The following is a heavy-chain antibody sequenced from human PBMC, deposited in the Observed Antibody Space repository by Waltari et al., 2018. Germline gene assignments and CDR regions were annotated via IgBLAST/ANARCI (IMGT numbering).Heavy chain of an antibody. CDR1: GFPLSSYG. CDR3: AKEEGGTGRGPK. Sequence: QVQLVESGGCAVQPVGSLGLSCAAAGFPLSSYGSHWVRQAPGKGLEGVAFIRYDGSNKYYADSVKGRFTISRDNSKNTLYLQMNSLRAEDTAVYYCAKEEGGTGRGPKGGQGTLVTVSS. V-gene: IGHV3-30*02. D-gene: IGHD1-1*01. CDR2: IRYDGSNK. J-gene: IGHJ4*02.